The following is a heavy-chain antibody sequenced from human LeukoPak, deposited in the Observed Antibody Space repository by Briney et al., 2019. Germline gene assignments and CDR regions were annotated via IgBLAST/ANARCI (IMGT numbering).Heavy chain of an antibody. Sequence: ASVKVSCKASGYTFTGYYMHWVRQAPGQGLEWMGWINPNSGGTNYAQKFQGRVTMTRDTSISTAYMELSRLRSDDTAVYYCASFTHSSSWYYFHYWGQGTQVTVSS. CDR2: INPNSGGT. J-gene: IGHJ4*02. CDR1: GYTFTGYY. V-gene: IGHV1-2*02. CDR3: ASFTHSSSWYYFHY. D-gene: IGHD6-13*01.